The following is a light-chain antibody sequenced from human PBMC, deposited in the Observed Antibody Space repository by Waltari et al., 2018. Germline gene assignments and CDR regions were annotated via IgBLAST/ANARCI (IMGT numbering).Light chain of an antibody. J-gene: IGLJ2*01. Sequence: SSELTQDPAVSVALGQTVRITCQGDSLRRFYASWYQQRPGQAPILVLYGQNNRPSAIPDRFSGSTSGNTASLTITRAQAEDEGDYFCHSRDTTSTRLFGGGTRVTV. CDR2: GQN. V-gene: IGLV3-19*01. CDR3: HSRDTTSTRL. CDR1: SLRRFY.